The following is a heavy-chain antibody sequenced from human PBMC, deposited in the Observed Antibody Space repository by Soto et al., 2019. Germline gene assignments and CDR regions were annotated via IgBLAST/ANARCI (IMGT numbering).Heavy chain of an antibody. V-gene: IGHV1-69*02. CDR1: GVTFSSYT. J-gene: IGHJ4*02. Sequence: QVQLVQSGAGVKKPGASVRVSCKASGVTFSSYTISWVRQAPGQGLEWVGRIIPILGRANSAQEFQGRVTITIDISTSNAYIALSRQRYGEAAVDYGVCASTVGVVAASRCFDYWGQGTLVTVSS. D-gene: IGHD2-15*01. CDR3: VCASTVGVVAASRCFDY. CDR2: IIPILGRA.